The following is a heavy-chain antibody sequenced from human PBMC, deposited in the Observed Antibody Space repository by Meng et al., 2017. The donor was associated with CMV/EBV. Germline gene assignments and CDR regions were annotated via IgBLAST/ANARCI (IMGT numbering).Heavy chain of an antibody. CDR2: ISAYNGNT. D-gene: IGHD3-3*01. Sequence: SVKVSCKASGYTFTSYGISWVRRAPGQGLEWMGWISAYNGNTNYAQKLQGRVTMTTDTSTSTAYMELRSLRSDDTAVYYCARDQSPTIFGVAVYYYGMDVWGQGTTVTVSS. CDR3: ARDQSPTIFGVAVYYYGMDV. J-gene: IGHJ6*02. V-gene: IGHV1-18*01. CDR1: GYTFTSYG.